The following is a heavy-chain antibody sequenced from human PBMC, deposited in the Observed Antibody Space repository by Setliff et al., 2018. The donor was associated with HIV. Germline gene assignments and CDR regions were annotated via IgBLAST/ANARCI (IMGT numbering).Heavy chain of an antibody. CDR3: ARFVSYKWSYGSNGFDI. V-gene: IGHV5-51*01. CDR1: GHTVSTYW. Sequence: PGGDLELSLKWPGHTVSTYWFGWERHKPGKGLELMGIIFPSYSDIRYSRPLQDQYTISADKSIATAYQQWLSLKTSASGIYFCARFVSYKWSYGSNGFDIWGQGTVVTVSS. D-gene: IGHD1-1*01. CDR2: IFPSYSDI. J-gene: IGHJ3*02.